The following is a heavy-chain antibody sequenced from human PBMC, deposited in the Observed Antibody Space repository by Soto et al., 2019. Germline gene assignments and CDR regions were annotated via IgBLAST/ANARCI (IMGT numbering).Heavy chain of an antibody. CDR1: GFTFSSYA. J-gene: IGHJ6*02. D-gene: IGHD1-7*01. V-gene: IGHV3-23*01. CDR2: ISGSGGST. Sequence: GGSLRLSCAASGFTFSSYAMSWVRQAPGKGLEWVSAISGSGGSTYYADSVKGRFTISRDNSKNTLYLQMNSLRAEDTAVYYCARDPHYWNSYYYTLDVWGQGTTVTVSS. CDR3: ARDPHYWNSYYYTLDV.